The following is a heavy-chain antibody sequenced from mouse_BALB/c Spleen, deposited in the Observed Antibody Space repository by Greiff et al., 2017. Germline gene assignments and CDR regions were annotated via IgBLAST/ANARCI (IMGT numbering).Heavy chain of an antibody. V-gene: IGHV3-8*02. CDR3: ARRSSSTSPYAMDY. J-gene: IGHJ4*01. D-gene: IGHD1-1*01. CDR1: GDSITSGY. Sequence: EVQLVESGPSLVKPSQTLSLTCSVTGDSITSGYWNWIRKFPGNKLEYMGYISYSGSTYYNPSLKSRISITRDTSKNQYYLQLNSVTTEDTATYYCARRSSSTSPYAMDYWGQGTSVTVSS. CDR2: ISYSGST.